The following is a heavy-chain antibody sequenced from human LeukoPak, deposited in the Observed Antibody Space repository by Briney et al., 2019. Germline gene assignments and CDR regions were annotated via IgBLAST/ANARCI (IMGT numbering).Heavy chain of an antibody. J-gene: IGHJ4*02. Sequence: GSLRLSCAASGFTFSSYAMSWVRQAPGKGLEWVSAIGGSGTSAYYADSLKGRFTISRDNSKNTLYLQVNSLRAEDTAVYYCAKDDSAYSYASFDYWGQGTLVTVSS. CDR2: IGGSGTSA. D-gene: IGHD5-18*01. CDR1: GFTFSSYA. CDR3: AKDDSAYSYASFDY. V-gene: IGHV3-23*01.